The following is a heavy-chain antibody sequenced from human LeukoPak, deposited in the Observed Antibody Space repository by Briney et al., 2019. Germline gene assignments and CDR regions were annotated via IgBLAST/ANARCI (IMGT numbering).Heavy chain of an antibody. V-gene: IGHV1-2*02. D-gene: IGHD6-19*01. CDR2: INPNSGGT. Sequence: ASVKVSCKASGYTFTGYYMHWVRQAPGQGLEWMGWINPNSGGTNYAQKFQGRVTMTRDTSISTAYMELRSLRSDDTAVYYCARDLKRGYSSGRYSWGTGSSNDYWGQGTLVTVSS. CDR1: GYTFTGYY. CDR3: ARDLKRGYSSGRYSWGTGSSNDY. J-gene: IGHJ4*02.